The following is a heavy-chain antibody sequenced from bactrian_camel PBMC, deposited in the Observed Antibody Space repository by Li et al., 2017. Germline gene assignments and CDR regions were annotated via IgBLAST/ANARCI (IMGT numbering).Heavy chain of an antibody. D-gene: IGHD5*01. V-gene: IGHV3S28*01. J-gene: IGHJ4*01. Sequence: QLVESGGGSVQAGGSLRLSCAASGLTDSHNCMGWFRQAPGKEREGVATIYTGDDSTYYIDSVRGRFTISHDNAKNTLFLQMDSLKPEDTATYYCAASGDWVGYCFLFAQFNNWGQGTQVT. CDR3: AASGDWVGYCFLFAQFNN. CDR2: IYTGDDST. CDR1: GLTDSHNC.